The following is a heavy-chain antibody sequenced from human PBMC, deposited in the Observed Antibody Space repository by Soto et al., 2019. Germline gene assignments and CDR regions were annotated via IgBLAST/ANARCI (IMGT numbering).Heavy chain of an antibody. J-gene: IGHJ4*02. D-gene: IGHD3-22*01. Sequence: HGESLKISCKGSGYSFTSYWIGWVRQMPGKSLDWMGIIYPGDSDTRYSPSFQGQVTISADKSISTAYLQMNSLRAEDTAVYSCAKDRAPNDSSGYYSILIDSWGQGTLVTVSS. CDR2: IYPGDSDT. V-gene: IGHV5-51*01. CDR1: GYSFTSYW. CDR3: AKDRAPNDSSGYYSILIDS.